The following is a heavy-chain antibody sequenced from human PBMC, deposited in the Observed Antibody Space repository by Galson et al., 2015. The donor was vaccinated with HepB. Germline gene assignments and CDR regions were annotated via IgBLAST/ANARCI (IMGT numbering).Heavy chain of an antibody. J-gene: IGHJ2*01. D-gene: IGHD2-2*01. CDR1: GFTFSSYA. CDR3: AREMTVVVPAATSRYFDL. CDR2: ISYDGSNK. Sequence: SLRLSCAASGFTFSSYAMHWVRQAPGKGLEWVAVISYDGSNKYYADSVKGRFTISRDNSKNTLYLQMNSLRAEDTAVYYCAREMTVVVPAATSRYFDLWGRGTLVTVSS. V-gene: IGHV3-30-3*01.